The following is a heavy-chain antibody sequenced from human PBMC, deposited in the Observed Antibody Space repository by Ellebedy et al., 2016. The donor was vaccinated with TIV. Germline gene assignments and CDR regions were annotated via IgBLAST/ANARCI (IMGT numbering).Heavy chain of an antibody. CDR3: ARVWGCSSTSCYAHFDY. Sequence: GESLKISCAASGFTFITYWMTWVRQAPGKGLEWVANIKQDGSEKHYVDSVKGRFTISRDNAKNSLYLQMNSLIAEDTAVYYCARVWGCSSTSCYAHFDYWGQGTLVTVSS. D-gene: IGHD2-2*01. V-gene: IGHV3-7*03. CDR1: GFTFITYW. CDR2: IKQDGSEK. J-gene: IGHJ4*02.